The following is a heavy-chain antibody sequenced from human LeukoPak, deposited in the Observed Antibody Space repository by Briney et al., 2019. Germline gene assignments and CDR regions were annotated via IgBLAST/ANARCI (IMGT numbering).Heavy chain of an antibody. CDR2: ISGSGGST. D-gene: IGHD2-8*01. CDR1: GFTFSSYA. V-gene: IGHV3-23*01. J-gene: IGHJ4*01. CDR3: GSDPNGDYVGALGY. Sequence: PGGSLRLSCAASGFTFSSYAMSWVRQAPGKGLEWVSAISGSGGSTYYADSVKGRFTISRDNSKNTIYLQMNSLRVEDTAIYFCGSDPNGDYVGALGYWGRGTLVTVSS.